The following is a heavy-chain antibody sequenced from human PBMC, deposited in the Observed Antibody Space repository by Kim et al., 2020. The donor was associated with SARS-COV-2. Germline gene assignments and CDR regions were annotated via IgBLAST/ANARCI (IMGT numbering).Heavy chain of an antibody. Sequence: GGSLRLSCAASGIILSSYEMNWVRQAPGKGLEWMSFIHKRGSSIYYADSVKGRFTISRDDAKNLVFLQMNGLRAEDTAVYYCETWPHSDCWGVGTL. J-gene: IGHJ4*02. CDR3: ETWPHSDC. V-gene: IGHV3-48*03. CDR1: GIILSSYE. CDR2: IHKRGSSI.